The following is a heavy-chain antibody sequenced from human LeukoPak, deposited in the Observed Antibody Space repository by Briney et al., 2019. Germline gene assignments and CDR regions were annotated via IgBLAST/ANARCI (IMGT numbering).Heavy chain of an antibody. V-gene: IGHV4-39*01. CDR1: GGSIRSTSYY. D-gene: IGHD3-3*01. J-gene: IGHJ6*03. CDR3: GRLFYDFWSGHYYYYMDV. CDR2: IYYSGST. Sequence: SETLSLTCTVSGGSIRSTSYYWGWIRQPPGKGLEWIGSIYYSGSTYYNPSLKSRVTISVDTSKNQFSLKLSSVTAADTAVYYGGRLFYDFWSGHYYYYMDVWGKGTTVTVSS.